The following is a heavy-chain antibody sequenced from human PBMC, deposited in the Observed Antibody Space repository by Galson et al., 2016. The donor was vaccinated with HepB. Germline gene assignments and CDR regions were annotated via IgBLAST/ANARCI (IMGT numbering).Heavy chain of an antibody. CDR2: IIPIFGTA. J-gene: IGHJ3*01. D-gene: IGHD3-22*01. CDR3: ARTWDDSNGHNAFDL. CDR1: GGTFSSYV. Sequence: SCKASGGTFSSYVINWVRLAPGQGLEWMGGIIPIFGTAKFAEKFQGRVTILADESTSTSYMELSSLRSDDTAVYYCARTWDDSNGHNAFDLWGQGTMVTVSS. V-gene: IGHV1-69*01.